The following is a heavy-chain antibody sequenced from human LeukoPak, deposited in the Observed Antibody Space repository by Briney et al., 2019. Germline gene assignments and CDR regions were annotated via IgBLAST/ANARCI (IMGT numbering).Heavy chain of an antibody. V-gene: IGHV3-66*01. J-gene: IGHJ4*02. CDR1: GFTVTTNY. D-gene: IGHD1-26*01. CDR2: IYSGGYT. Sequence: GGSPRLSCAASGFTVTTNYMTWVRQAPGKGLEWVSIIYSGGYTDYADSAKGRFTISRDNSKNTLDLQMNSLRAEDTAVYYCARRLEYSGSKGVFDYWGQGTLVTVSS. CDR3: ARRLEYSGSKGVFDY.